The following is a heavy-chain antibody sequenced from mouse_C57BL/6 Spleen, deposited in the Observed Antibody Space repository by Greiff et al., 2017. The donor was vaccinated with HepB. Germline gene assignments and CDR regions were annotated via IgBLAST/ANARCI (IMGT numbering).Heavy chain of an antibody. CDR3: AREWDYDYIFDY. J-gene: IGHJ2*01. D-gene: IGHD2-4*01. Sequence: VQLQQSGPELVKPGASVKISCKASGYAFSSSWMNWVKQRPGKGLEWIGRIYPGDGDTNYNGKFKGKATLTADKSSSTAYMQLSSLTSEDSAVYFCAREWDYDYIFDYWGQGTTLTVSS. V-gene: IGHV1-82*01. CDR1: GYAFSSSW. CDR2: IYPGDGDT.